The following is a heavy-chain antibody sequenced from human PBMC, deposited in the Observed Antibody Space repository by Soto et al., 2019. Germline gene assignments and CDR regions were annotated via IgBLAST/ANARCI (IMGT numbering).Heavy chain of an antibody. CDR3: ARAGYCTDGVSYVWIDY. J-gene: IGHJ4*02. D-gene: IGHD2-8*01. V-gene: IGHV1-8*01. CDR2: MSPKSGNT. Sequence: ASVKVSCKASGYSFTTYDINWVRQAPGQGLEWMGWMSPKSGNTGYAQNFQGRFTMTRDTSINTVYMELSSLRSEDTAVYYCARAGYCTDGVSYVWIDYWGQGTLVTVSS. CDR1: GYSFTTYD.